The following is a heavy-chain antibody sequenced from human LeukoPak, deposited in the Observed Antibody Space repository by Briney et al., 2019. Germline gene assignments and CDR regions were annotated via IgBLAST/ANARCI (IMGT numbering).Heavy chain of an antibody. J-gene: IGHJ6*03. CDR2: IRYDGSNK. D-gene: IGHD2-15*01. CDR1: GFTFSSYG. Sequence: GGSLRLSCAASGFTFSSYGMHWVRQAPGKGLEWVAFIRYDGSNKYYADSVKGRFTISRDNSKNTLYLQMNSLRAEDTAVYYCAKDPGSYNYYYYMDVWGRGTTVTVSS. CDR3: AKDPGSYNYYYYMDV. V-gene: IGHV3-30*02.